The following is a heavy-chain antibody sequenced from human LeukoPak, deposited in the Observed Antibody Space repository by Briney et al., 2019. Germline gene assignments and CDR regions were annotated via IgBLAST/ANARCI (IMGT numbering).Heavy chain of an antibody. Sequence: ASVKVSCKVSGYTLTELSMHWVRQTPGKGLEWMGGFDPEDGETIYAQKFQGRVTMTEDTSTDTAYMELSSLRSEDTAVYYCATEGMRETSNWFDPWGQGTLVTVSS. CDR2: FDPEDGET. J-gene: IGHJ5*02. CDR3: ATEGMRETSNWFDP. V-gene: IGHV1-24*01. CDR1: GYTLTELS. D-gene: IGHD3-10*01.